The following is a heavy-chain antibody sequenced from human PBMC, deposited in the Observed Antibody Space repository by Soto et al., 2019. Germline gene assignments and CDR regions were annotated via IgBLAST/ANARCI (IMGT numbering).Heavy chain of an antibody. V-gene: IGHV3-30-3*01. CDR2: ISYDGSNK. J-gene: IGHJ6*04. Sequence: GGSLRLSCAASGFTFSSYAMHWVRQAPGKGLEWVAVISYDGSNKYYADSVKGRFTISRDNSKNTLYLQMNSLKAADTAVYSCVRDLGEYDFWSGYFHSSGMDVWGRGTTVTVS. CDR3: VRDLGEYDFWSGYFHSSGMDV. D-gene: IGHD3-3*01. CDR1: GFTFSSYA.